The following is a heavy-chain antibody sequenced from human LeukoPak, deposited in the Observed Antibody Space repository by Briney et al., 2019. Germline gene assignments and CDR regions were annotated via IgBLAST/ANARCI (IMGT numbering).Heavy chain of an antibody. J-gene: IGHJ5*02. D-gene: IGHD2-8*01. V-gene: IGHV4-34*01. Sequence: PSETLSLTCAVYGVSSSAAYWSWIRQSPGKGLEWIGEINNRGSKNYNPSLKSRVTISVDTSKNQFSLRLSSVTAADTAVYYRARGFGVVMTWFDPWGQGTLVTVSS. CDR2: INNRGSK. CDR3: ARGFGVVMTWFDP. CDR1: GVSSSAAY.